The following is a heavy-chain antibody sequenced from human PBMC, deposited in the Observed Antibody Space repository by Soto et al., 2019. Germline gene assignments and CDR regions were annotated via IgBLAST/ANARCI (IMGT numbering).Heavy chain of an antibody. Sequence: PGGSLRLSCEASGFIFNNYAMSWVRQAPGKGLEWVSGIDRRGDTTSYTGSVQGRFSISRDNSQNTLYLQMNSLRDEDTAIYFCAKDTSTTTSWWVFDDWGQGSLVIVSS. CDR1: GFIFNNYA. D-gene: IGHD2-2*01. V-gene: IGHV3-23*01. J-gene: IGHJ4*02. CDR3: AKDTSTTTSWWVFDD. CDR2: IDRRGDTT.